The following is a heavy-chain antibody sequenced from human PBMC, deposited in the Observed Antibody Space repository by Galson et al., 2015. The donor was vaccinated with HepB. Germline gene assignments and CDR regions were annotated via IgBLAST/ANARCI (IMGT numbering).Heavy chain of an antibody. D-gene: IGHD3-9*01. V-gene: IGHV4-38-2*02. CDR1: GYSLSSGHY. J-gene: IGHJ4*02. CDR3: ARGYYNIFSGYPRPHYFDY. Sequence: ETLSLTCTVSGYSLSSGHYWAWIRQPPGKGLEWIGSIFNDGNTYYNPSLKSRVTMSVDTSKNQFSLKLNSVTAAGTAKYYCARGYYNIFSGYPRPHYFDYWGQGTLVTVSP. CDR2: IFNDGNT.